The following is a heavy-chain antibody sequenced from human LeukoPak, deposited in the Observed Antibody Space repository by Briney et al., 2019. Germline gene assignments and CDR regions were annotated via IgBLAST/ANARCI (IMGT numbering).Heavy chain of an antibody. Sequence: SETLSLTCVVYGGSFSGYYWSWIRQPPGKGLEWIGEINHSGSTNYNPSLKSRVTISVDTSKNQFSLKLSSVTAADTAVYYCARGDYYGSGSYFWFDPWGQGTLVTVSS. D-gene: IGHD3-10*01. CDR2: INHSGST. CDR1: GGSFSGYY. V-gene: IGHV4-34*01. J-gene: IGHJ5*02. CDR3: ARGDYYGSGSYFWFDP.